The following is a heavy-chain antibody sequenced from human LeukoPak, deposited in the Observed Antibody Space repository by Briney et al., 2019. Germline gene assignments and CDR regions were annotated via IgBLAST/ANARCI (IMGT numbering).Heavy chain of an antibody. J-gene: IGHJ6*02. V-gene: IGHV3-30-3*01. D-gene: IGHD3-10*01. CDR3: ARERDYYGSGSDYYGMDV. CDR1: GFTFSSYA. CDR2: ISYDGSNK. Sequence: GGSLRLSCAASGFTFSSYAMHWVRQAPGKGLEWVAVISYDGSNKYYADSVKGRFTISRDNSKNTLYLQMNSLRAEDTAVYYCARERDYYGSGSDYYGMDVWGQGTTVTVSS.